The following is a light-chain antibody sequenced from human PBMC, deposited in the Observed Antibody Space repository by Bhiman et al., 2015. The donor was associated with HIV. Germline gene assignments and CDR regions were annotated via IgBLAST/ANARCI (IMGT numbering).Light chain of an antibody. CDR2: ENN. V-gene: IGLV1-51*02. CDR3: GTWDSSLGVFYV. CDR1: SSNIGNNY. J-gene: IGLJ1*01. Sequence: QSVLTQPPSVSAAPGQKVTISCSGSSSNIGNNYVSWYQQLPGTAPKLLIYENNKRPSGIPDRFSASKSGTSATLGITGLQTGDEADYHCGTWDSSLGVFYVFGTGTKVTVL.